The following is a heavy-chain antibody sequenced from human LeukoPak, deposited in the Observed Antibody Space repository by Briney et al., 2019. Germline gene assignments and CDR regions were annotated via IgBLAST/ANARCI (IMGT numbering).Heavy chain of an antibody. CDR3: ARRYSDSSGYQSENDY. V-gene: IGHV1-69*13. J-gene: IGHJ4*02. CDR2: IIPIFGTA. Sequence: ASVKVSCKASGGTFSSYAISWVRQAPGQGLEWMGGIIPIFGTANYAQKFQGRVTITADESTSTAYMELSSLRSEDTAVYYCARRYSDSSGYQSENDYWGQGTLVTVSS. CDR1: GGTFSSYA. D-gene: IGHD3-22*01.